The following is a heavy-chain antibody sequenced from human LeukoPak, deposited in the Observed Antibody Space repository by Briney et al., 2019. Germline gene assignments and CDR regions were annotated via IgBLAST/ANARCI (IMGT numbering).Heavy chain of an antibody. D-gene: IGHD6-19*01. CDR1: GYTFTGYY. J-gene: IGHJ4*02. V-gene: IGHV1-2*02. CDR3: ARVPLYSSGWWSFDY. Sequence: ASVTVSCKASGYTFTGYYMHWVRQAPGQGLEWMGWINPNSGGTNYAQKFQGRVTMTRDTSISTAYMELSRLRSDDTAVYYCARVPLYSSGWWSFDYWGQGTLVTVSS. CDR2: INPNSGGT.